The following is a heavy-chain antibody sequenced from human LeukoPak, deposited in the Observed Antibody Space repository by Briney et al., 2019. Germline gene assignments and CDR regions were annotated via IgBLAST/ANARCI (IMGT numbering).Heavy chain of an antibody. D-gene: IGHD3-9*01. Sequence: AASVKVSCKASGYTFTSYGISWVRQAPGQGLEWMGWISAYNGNTNYAQKLQGRVTMTTDTSTSTAYMELRSLRSDDTAVYYCARAGYDISTGYYPFDYWGQGTLVTVSS. CDR3: ARAGYDISTGYYPFDY. J-gene: IGHJ4*02. V-gene: IGHV1-18*01. CDR2: ISAYNGNT. CDR1: GYTFTSYG.